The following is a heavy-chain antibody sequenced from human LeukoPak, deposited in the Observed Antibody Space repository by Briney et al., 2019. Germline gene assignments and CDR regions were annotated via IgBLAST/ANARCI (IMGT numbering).Heavy chain of an antibody. CDR2: IKPDGSVT. Sequence: GGSLRLSCAGSGFTFSTFWMSWVRQAPGKGLEWVASIKPDGSVTHYVDSVKGRFTISRDNAKNSVYLQMNSLRAEDAALYYCARKNGMDVWGQGTTVTVS. CDR3: ARKNGMDV. J-gene: IGHJ6*02. V-gene: IGHV3-7*01. CDR1: GFTFSTFW.